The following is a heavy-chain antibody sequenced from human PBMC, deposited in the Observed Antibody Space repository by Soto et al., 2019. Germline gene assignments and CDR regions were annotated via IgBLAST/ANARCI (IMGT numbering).Heavy chain of an antibody. V-gene: IGHV1-2*02. D-gene: IGHD3-16*01. CDR1: GYTFSDQY. CDR3: ARRGTEGRDYFDY. CDR2: INPDTGGA. Sequence: QVQLVQSGAEVIKPGASVKVSCKASGYTFSDQYMHWVRQAPGQGLEWMGWINPDTGGAKYAQKFQGRVTMTRDTSTSLGYMELSRLRSDDTAVYYCARRGTEGRDYFDYWGQGTLVTVSS. J-gene: IGHJ4*02.